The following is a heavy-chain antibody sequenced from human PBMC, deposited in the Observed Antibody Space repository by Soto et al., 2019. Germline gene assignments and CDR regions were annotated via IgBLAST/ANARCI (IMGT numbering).Heavy chain of an antibody. Sequence: ASVKVSCKPSRGTLRSYPLSWVRQAPRQGLEWMGKIIHILGIANYAQKFQGRVTITEDKSTSTAYMELSSLRSEDTAVYYCARDILSGYYMAYWGQGSLVTVSS. CDR3: ARDILSGYYMAY. CDR1: RGTLRSYP. CDR2: IIHILGIA. D-gene: IGHD3-9*01. V-gene: IGHV1-69*04. J-gene: IGHJ4*02.